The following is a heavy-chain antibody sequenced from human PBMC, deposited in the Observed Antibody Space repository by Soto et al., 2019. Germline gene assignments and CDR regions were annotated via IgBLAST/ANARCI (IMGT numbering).Heavy chain of an antibody. V-gene: IGHV4-30-2*01. Sequence: PSETLSLTCAVSGGSISSGGYSWSLIRQPPGEGLEWIGYIYHSGSTYYNPSLKSRVTISVDRSKNQFSLKLSSVTAADTAVYYCARVPGPWGQGTLVTVSS. CDR2: IYHSGST. D-gene: IGHD3-10*01. CDR3: ARVPGP. J-gene: IGHJ5*02. CDR1: GGSISSGGYS.